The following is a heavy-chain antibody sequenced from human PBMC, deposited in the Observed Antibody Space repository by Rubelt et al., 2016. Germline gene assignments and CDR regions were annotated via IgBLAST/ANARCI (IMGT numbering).Heavy chain of an antibody. CDR2: IDHSGNT. Sequence: QVQLHQWGAGLLKPSETLSLTCGVSGGSFSTHYWAWIRQPPGKGLEWLGEIDHSGNTDYIPSLKSRVSISVDTSKKQISLKMSSVTAADTAVYYCARHDTGSFLFDFWGQGTPVTVSS. D-gene: IGHD1-26*01. V-gene: IGHV4-34*01. J-gene: IGHJ4*02. CDR1: GGSFSTHY. CDR3: ARHDTGSFLFDF.